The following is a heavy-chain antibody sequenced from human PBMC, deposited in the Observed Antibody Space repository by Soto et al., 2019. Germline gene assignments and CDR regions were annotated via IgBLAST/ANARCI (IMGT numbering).Heavy chain of an antibody. J-gene: IGHJ6*02. CDR2: ISYDGSNK. CDR1: GFTFSSYA. V-gene: IGHV3-30-3*01. CDR3: AREEVAAAGTRSNYYYYGMDV. D-gene: IGHD6-13*01. Sequence: GSLRLSCAASGFTFSSYAMHWVRQAPGKGLEWVAVISYDGSNKYYADSVKGRFTISRDNSKNTLYLQMNSLRAEDTAVYYCAREEVAAAGTRSNYYYYGMDVWGQGTTVTVSS.